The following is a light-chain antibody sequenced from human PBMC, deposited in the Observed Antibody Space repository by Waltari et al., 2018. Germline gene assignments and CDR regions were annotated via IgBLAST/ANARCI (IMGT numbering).Light chain of an antibody. CDR1: QDIRNY. V-gene: IGKV1-33*01. CDR2: EAS. J-gene: IGKJ2*01. Sequence: DIQLTHSPSSLSASVGVRVTITCQASQDIRNYLKWYQQKPGKAPKLLIYEASTLETGVPTRFSGSGSGTDFTFTISSLQPEDIATYYCQQYDNRYTFGQGTKLEIK. CDR3: QQYDNRYT.